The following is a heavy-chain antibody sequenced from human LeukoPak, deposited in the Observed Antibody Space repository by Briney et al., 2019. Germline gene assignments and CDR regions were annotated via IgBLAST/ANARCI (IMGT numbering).Heavy chain of an antibody. CDR1: GFTVNSYA. CDR3: ARDPNGDYIGAFEF. CDR2: IGGSGDTT. D-gene: IGHD4-17*01. V-gene: IGHV3-23*01. Sequence: GGSLRLSCAVSGFTVNSYAMSWVRQAPGKGLEWVSSIGGSGDTTLYADSVKGRFTISRDISKNTLNLQMNSLRAEDTALYYCARDPNGDYIGAFEFWGQGTMVTVSS. J-gene: IGHJ3*01.